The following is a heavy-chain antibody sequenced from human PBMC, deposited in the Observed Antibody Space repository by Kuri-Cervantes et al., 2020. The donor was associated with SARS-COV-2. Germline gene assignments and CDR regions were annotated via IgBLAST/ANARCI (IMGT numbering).Heavy chain of an antibody. CDR1: GGSISTYY. D-gene: IGHD3-10*01. J-gene: IGHJ4*02. V-gene: IGHV4-4*07. CDR2: IYSSGST. Sequence: GSLRLSCTVSGGSISTYYWSWVRQSAGKGLEWIGRIYSSGSTDYNPSLKSRVTMSVDTSKNQLSLKLTSVSAADTAVYYCARTNYYGSGRHIDHWGQGTLVTVSS. CDR3: ARTNYYGSGRHIDH.